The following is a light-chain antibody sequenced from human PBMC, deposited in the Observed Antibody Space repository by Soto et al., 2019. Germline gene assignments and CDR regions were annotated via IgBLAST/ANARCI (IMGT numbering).Light chain of an antibody. Sequence: QSALTQPPSASGSPGQSVTLSCTGTRSDVGGYNYVSWYQQRPGRAPNLLIYAVTKRPSGVPDRFSGSKSGNTASLTVSGLQTEDEADYYCTSYAGSNAVIFGGGTKLTVL. CDR3: TSYAGSNAVI. J-gene: IGLJ2*01. CDR2: AVT. V-gene: IGLV2-8*01. CDR1: RSDVGGYNY.